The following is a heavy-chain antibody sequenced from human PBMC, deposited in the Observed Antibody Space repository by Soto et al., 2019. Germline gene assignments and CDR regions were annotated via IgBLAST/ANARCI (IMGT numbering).Heavy chain of an antibody. J-gene: IGHJ4*02. CDR1: GGTFSSYA. Sequence: GASVKVSCKASGGTFSSYAISWVRQAPGQGLEWMGGIIPIFGTANYAQKFQGRVTITADESTSTAYMELSSLRSEDTAVYYCARVYSGSYWLDYWGQGTLVTVSS. CDR3: ARVYSGSYWLDY. V-gene: IGHV1-69*13. D-gene: IGHD1-26*01. CDR2: IIPIFGTA.